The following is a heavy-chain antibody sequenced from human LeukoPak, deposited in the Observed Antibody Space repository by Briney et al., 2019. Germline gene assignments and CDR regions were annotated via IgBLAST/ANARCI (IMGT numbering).Heavy chain of an antibody. CDR2: ISGSGAST. CDR1: GITFSSYA. V-gene: IGHV3-23*01. CDR3: AKAPPSQGVISNFDY. D-gene: IGHD3-16*02. J-gene: IGHJ4*02. Sequence: PGGSLRLSCAASGITFSSYAISWVRQAPGKGLEWVSTISGSGASTFYADSVRGRFTISRDNSKNTLYLQMNSLRAKDTAVYYCAKAPPSQGVISNFDYWGQGTLVTVSS.